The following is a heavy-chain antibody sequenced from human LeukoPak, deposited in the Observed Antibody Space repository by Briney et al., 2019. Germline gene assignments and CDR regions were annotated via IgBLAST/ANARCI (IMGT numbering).Heavy chain of an antibody. CDR1: GYSISSGYY. D-gene: IGHD6-19*01. CDR3: ARVRRSSSGWFFDY. V-gene: IGHV4-38-2*01. CDR2: IYHSGST. J-gene: IGHJ4*02. Sequence: PSETLSLTCAVSGYSISSGYYWGWIRQHPGKGLEWIGSIYHSGSTFYNPSLKSRVTISVDTSKNQFSLKLSSVTAADTAVYYCARVRRSSSGWFFDYWGQGTLVTVSS.